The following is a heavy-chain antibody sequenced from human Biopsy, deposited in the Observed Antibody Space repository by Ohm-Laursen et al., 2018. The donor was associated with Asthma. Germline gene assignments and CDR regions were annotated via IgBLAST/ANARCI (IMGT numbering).Heavy chain of an antibody. J-gene: IGHJ4*02. CDR2: IYHLGNA. Sequence: TLSLTCAVSGGSISVSNWWSWVRQPPGRGLEWIGQIYHLGNANYNPSLKSRVTMSVDKTKNQFSLKLTSVTAAEPAVYFFARRWRSYDSSNYYLDQWGQGTLVTVSS. CDR3: ARRWRSYDSSNYYLDQ. D-gene: IGHD3-22*01. CDR1: GGSISVSNW. V-gene: IGHV4-4*01.